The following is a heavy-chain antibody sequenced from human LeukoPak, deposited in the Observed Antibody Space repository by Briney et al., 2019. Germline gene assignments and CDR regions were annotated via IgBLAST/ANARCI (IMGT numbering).Heavy chain of an antibody. J-gene: IGHJ4*02. CDR2: ISSSSSYI. V-gene: IGHV3-21*04. Sequence: GRSLRLSCAASGFTFSSYSMNWVRQAPGKGLEWVSSISSSSSYIYYADSVKGRFTISRDNARNSLYLQMNSLRAEDTALYYCAKGNSYDSSGLPFDYWGQGTLVTVSS. D-gene: IGHD3-22*01. CDR3: AKGNSYDSSGLPFDY. CDR1: GFTFSSYS.